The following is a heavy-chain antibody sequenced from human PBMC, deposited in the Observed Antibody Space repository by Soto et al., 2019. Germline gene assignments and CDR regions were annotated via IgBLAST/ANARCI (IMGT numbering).Heavy chain of an antibody. D-gene: IGHD3-10*01. CDR2: ISYDGSNE. Sequence: PGGSLRLSCTASGFTLSTYGMHWVRQAPGRGLEWVAVISYDGSNEYYGDSVRGRFTVSIDHSKDTVHLQMTSLRADDTAVYYCAKDRTMARGIRAFDIWGQGTTVTVSS. J-gene: IGHJ3*02. CDR3: AKDRTMARGIRAFDI. CDR1: GFTLSTYG. V-gene: IGHV3-30*18.